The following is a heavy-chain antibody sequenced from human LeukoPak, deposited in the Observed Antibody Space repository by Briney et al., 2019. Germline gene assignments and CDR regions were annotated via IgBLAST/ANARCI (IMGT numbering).Heavy chain of an antibody. CDR2: TYYMSKWFH. Sequence: PSQTLSLTCAISGDTVSGNSGAWIWIRQSPSRGLGWLGRTYYMSKWFHEYAVSVKGRIIISPDTANNQFSLHLSSVTADDTGVYYCARALERYYFDFWGQGTLVTVSS. CDR1: GDTVSGNSGA. D-gene: IGHD1-1*01. J-gene: IGHJ4*02. V-gene: IGHV6-1*01. CDR3: ARALERYYFDF.